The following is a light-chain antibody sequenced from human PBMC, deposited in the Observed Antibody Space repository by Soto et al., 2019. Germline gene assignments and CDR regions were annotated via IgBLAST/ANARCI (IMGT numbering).Light chain of an antibody. J-gene: IGKJ5*01. Sequence: DVVMTQSPLSLPVTLGQPDSISXRSNXSLVHSDGIAYFSWFQQRPGRSPRXXIYKVSNRDSGVPARFSGSGSGTDFALKISRVEAEDVGVYYCMQGTHWPITFGQGTRLEIK. V-gene: IGKV2-30*02. CDR1: XSLVHSDGIAY. CDR3: MQGTHWPIT. CDR2: KVS.